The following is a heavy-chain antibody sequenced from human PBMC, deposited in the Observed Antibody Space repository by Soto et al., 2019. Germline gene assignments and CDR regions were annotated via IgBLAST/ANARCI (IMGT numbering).Heavy chain of an antibody. D-gene: IGHD3-9*01. Sequence: ASVKVSCKASGYTFSSYAMHWVRQAPGQRLEWMGWINAGNGNRKYSQKFQGRVTITRDTSASTAYMELSSLRSEDTAVYYCARDEGYYDIFGGLSTKYYFDYWGQGTLVTVSS. CDR3: ARDEGYYDIFGGLSTKYYFDY. CDR2: INAGNGNR. J-gene: IGHJ4*02. V-gene: IGHV1-3*01. CDR1: GYTFSSYA.